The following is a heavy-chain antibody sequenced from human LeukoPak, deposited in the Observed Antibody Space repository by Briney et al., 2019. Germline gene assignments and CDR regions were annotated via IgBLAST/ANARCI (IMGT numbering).Heavy chain of an antibody. Sequence: GGSLRLSCAASGFTFNNYAMNWVRQAPGKGLEWVSAISGNGNAYYADSVKGRFTISRDNSKNTLYLQMNSLRAEDTAVYYCARVHGAYPFDYWGQGTLVTVSS. V-gene: IGHV3-23*01. J-gene: IGHJ4*02. CDR3: ARVHGAYPFDY. CDR2: ISGNGNA. D-gene: IGHD4/OR15-4a*01. CDR1: GFTFNNYA.